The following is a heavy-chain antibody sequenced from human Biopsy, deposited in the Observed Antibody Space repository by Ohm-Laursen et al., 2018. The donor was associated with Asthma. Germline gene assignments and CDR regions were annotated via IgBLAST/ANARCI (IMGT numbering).Heavy chain of an antibody. J-gene: IGHJ5*02. CDR2: ISASGVRT. CDR1: GFAFNNSS. CDR3: AKITTDRQKANNWFDP. Sequence: SLRLSCAASGFAFNNSSMTWVRQAPGKGLEWVSSISASGVRTFYADSMKGRFTVSRDSSGNTLYLQLSTLRVEDTAVYFCAKITTDRQKANNWFDPWGQGTLVTVSS. V-gene: IGHV3-23*01. D-gene: IGHD3-22*01.